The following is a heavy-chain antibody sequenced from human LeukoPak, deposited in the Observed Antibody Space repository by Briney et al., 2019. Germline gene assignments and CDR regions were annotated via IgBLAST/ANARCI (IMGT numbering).Heavy chain of an antibody. Sequence: ASLKVSCKASGYTFTGYYMHWVRQAPGQGLEWMGWINPNSGSTNYAHKFQGRVTMTRDTSISTAYLQLNRLRSDDTAVYYCARTYYYGSGSYYIVGTLAVDYWGQGTLVTVSS. CDR3: ARTYYYGSGSYYIVGTLAVDY. CDR2: INPNSGST. V-gene: IGHV1-2*02. CDR1: GYTFTGYY. D-gene: IGHD3-10*01. J-gene: IGHJ4*02.